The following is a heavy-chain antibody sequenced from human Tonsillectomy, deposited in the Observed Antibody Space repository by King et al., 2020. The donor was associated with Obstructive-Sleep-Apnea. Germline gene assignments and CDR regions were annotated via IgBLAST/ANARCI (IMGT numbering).Heavy chain of an antibody. CDR3: AREDSSGYGGGIFDY. Sequence: QLQESGPGLVKPSQTLSLTCTVSGGSISSGDYYWSWIRQPPGKGLEWIGYIYYSGSTYYNPSLKGRVTISVDTSKNQFSLKLSSVTAADTAVYYCAREDSSGYGGGIFDYWGQGTLVTVSS. J-gene: IGHJ4*02. CDR2: IYYSGST. CDR1: GGSISSGDYY. D-gene: IGHD3-22*01. V-gene: IGHV4-30-4*01.